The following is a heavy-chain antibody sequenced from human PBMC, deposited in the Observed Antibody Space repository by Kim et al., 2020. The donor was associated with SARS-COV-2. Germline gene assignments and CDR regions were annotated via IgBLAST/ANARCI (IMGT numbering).Heavy chain of an antibody. D-gene: IGHD2-15*01. J-gene: IGHJ4*02. CDR3: ARDNGGNFDH. CDR1: GFTFSTYS. CDR2: ISLDRTAI. V-gene: IGHV3-48*02. Sequence: GWSLRLSCAASGFTFSTYSFHWVRQTPVRGLEWVSYISLDRTAIYYTDSVKGRFTISRDNGKSSLYLQMNSLRDEDTAMYYCARDNGGNFDHWGQGTLVT.